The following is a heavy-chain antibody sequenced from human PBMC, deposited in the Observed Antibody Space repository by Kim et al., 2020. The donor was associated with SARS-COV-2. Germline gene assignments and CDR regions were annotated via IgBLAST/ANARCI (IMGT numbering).Heavy chain of an antibody. CDR1: GGSISSYY. J-gene: IGHJ2*01. CDR2: IYYSGST. CDR3: ASVQRAARIAWYVVL. V-gene: IGHV4-59*01. Sequence: SETLSLTCTVSGGSISSYYWSWIRQPPGKGLEWIGYIYYSGSTNYNPSLKSRVTISVDTSKNQFSLKLSSVTAADTAVYYCASVQRAARIAWYVVLWGRGTLVTVSS. D-gene: IGHD6-6*01.